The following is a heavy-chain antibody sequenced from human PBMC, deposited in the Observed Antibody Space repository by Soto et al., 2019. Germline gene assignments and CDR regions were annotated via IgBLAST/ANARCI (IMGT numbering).Heavy chain of an antibody. CDR2: IHPGDSDT. CDR1: GYFFSSQW. CDR3: AGPAQTRDRPLDF. D-gene: IGHD2-2*03. J-gene: IGHJ4*02. V-gene: IGHV5-51*01. Sequence: PGEALKISCKGSGYFFSSQWIAWVRLMPGKGLEWMGIIHPGDSDTRYSPSFQGQVTISVDGSINTAYLQSRRLESSDTAGYYCAGPAQTRDRPLDFWRQGPPVTFSS.